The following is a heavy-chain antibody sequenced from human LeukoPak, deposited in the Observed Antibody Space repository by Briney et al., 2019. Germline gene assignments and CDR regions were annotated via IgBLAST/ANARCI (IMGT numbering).Heavy chain of an antibody. CDR3: AREYYDILTGSRDFDY. V-gene: IGHV4-39*07. CDR1: GGSISSSSYY. D-gene: IGHD3-9*01. J-gene: IGHJ4*02. CDR2: IYYSGST. Sequence: PSETLSLTCTVSGGSISSSSYYWGWIRQPPGNGLEWIGSIYYSGSTYYNPSLKSRVTISVDTSKNQFSLKLSSVTAADTAVYYCAREYYDILTGSRDFDYWGQGTLVTVSS.